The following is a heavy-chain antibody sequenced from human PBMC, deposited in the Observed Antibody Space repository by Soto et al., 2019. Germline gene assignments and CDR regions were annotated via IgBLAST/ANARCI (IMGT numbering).Heavy chain of an antibody. CDR1: GGSFSGYY. V-gene: IGHV4-34*01. CDR2: INHRGST. Sequence: KTSETLSLTCAVFGGSFSGYYWSWIRQPPGRGLEWIGEINHRGSTNYNPSLKSRVTMSVDTSKNQFSLMLTSVTAADTAVYYCATTNWNHNWFDPWGQGTLVTVSS. CDR3: ATTNWNHNWFDP. J-gene: IGHJ5*02. D-gene: IGHD1-1*01.